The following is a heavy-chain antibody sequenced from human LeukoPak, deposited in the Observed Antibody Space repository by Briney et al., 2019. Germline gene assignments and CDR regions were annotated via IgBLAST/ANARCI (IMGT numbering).Heavy chain of an antibody. CDR2: IRYDAANQ. CDR3: AKDIAVSDSYFDY. V-gene: IGHV3-30*02. J-gene: IGHJ4*02. D-gene: IGHD6-19*01. Sequence: QAGRSLRLSCAASGFNFSNNGMHWVRQAPGKGLEWVAFIRYDAANQYYADSVKGRFTISRDNYQNTLYLEMDSLRSEDTAIYHCAKDIAVSDSYFDYWGQGTLVTVTS. CDR1: GFNFSNNG.